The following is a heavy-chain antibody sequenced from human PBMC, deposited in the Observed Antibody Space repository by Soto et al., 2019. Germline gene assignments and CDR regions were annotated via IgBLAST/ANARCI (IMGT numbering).Heavy chain of an antibody. CDR2: INAGNCNT. CDR1: GYTFTGYY. V-gene: IGHV1-3*01. J-gene: IGHJ2*01. CDR3: AIEYSGYAPGWYFDL. D-gene: IGHD5-12*01. Sequence: ASVKVSCKASGYTFTGYYMHWVRQXXGQRLEWMGWINAGNCNTKYSQKFQGRVTITRDTSASTAYMELSSLRSEDTAVYYCAIEYSGYAPGWYFDLWVRGTLVTVS.